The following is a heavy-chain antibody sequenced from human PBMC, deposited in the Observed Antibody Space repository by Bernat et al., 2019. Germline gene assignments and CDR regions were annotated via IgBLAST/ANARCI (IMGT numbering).Heavy chain of an antibody. J-gene: IGHJ6*02. D-gene: IGHD6-19*01. Sequence: QVQLVESGGGVVQPGRSLRLSCAASGFTFSSYGMHWVRQAPGKGLEWVAVIWYDGSNKYYADSVKGRFTISRDNSKNTMYLQMNSLRAEDTAVHYCARDEEQWLVRYYYGMDVWGQGTTVTVSS. CDR1: GFTFSSYG. CDR2: IWYDGSNK. CDR3: ARDEEQWLVRYYYGMDV. V-gene: IGHV3-33*01.